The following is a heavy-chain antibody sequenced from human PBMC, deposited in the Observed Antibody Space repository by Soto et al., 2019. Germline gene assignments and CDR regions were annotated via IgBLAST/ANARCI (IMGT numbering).Heavy chain of an antibody. CDR3: ATSRGGITGSRLL. CDR2: IIPVFASP. Sequence: QVHLVQSGTEVKKPGSSLRVSCKASGATFNNYPLSWVRQAPGQGIEWLGGIIPVFASPIYARNFQDRVTITADVSTGTAYMELSGLRSEDTAVYYCATSRGGITGSRLLWGQGTLVTVSS. D-gene: IGHD1-20*01. CDR1: GATFNNYP. V-gene: IGHV1-69*01. J-gene: IGHJ4*02.